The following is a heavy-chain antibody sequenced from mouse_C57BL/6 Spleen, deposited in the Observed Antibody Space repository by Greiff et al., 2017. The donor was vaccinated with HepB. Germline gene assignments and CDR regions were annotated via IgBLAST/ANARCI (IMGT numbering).Heavy chain of an antibody. CDR3: TPSTVAY. J-gene: IGHJ3*01. CDR2: IDPENGDT. CDR1: GFNIKDDY. D-gene: IGHD1-1*01. Sequence: DVQLQESGAELVRPGASVKLSCTASGFNIKDDYMHWVKQRPEQGLEWIGWIDPENGDTEYASKFQGKATITADTSSNTAYLQLSSLTSEDTAVYYCTPSTVAYWGQGTLVTVSA. V-gene: IGHV14-4*01.